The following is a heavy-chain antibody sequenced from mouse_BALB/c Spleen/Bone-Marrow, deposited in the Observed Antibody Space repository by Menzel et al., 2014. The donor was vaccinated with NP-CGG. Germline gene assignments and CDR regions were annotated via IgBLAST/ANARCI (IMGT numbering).Heavy chain of an antibody. CDR2: INPYNDGT. D-gene: IGHD2-14*01. J-gene: IGHJ1*01. CDR3: AGYDWYFDV. CDR1: GYTFTSYV. V-gene: IGHV1-14*01. Sequence: VQLQQSGPELVKPGASVKMSCKASGYTFTSYVMHWVKQKPGQGLEWIGYINPYNDGTKYNEKFKGKATLTSVKSSSTAYMEVSSLISEGAAVYYCAGYDWYFDVWGAGTTVTVSS.